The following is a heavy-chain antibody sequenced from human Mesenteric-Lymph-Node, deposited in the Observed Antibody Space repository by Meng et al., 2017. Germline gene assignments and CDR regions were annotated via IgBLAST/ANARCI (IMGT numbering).Heavy chain of an antibody. V-gene: IGHV3-11*01. CDR2: ISSSGSTI. D-gene: IGHD2-21*02. CDR3: AKDTTPLAYCGGDCYPFDY. J-gene: IGHJ4*02. Sequence: GGSLRLSCTVSGGSITSGDYYWSWIRQAPGKGLEWVSYISSSGSTIYYADSVKGRFTISRDNAKNSLYLQMNSLRAEDTAVYYCAKDTTPLAYCGGDCYPFDYWGQGTLVTVSS. CDR1: GGSITSGDYY.